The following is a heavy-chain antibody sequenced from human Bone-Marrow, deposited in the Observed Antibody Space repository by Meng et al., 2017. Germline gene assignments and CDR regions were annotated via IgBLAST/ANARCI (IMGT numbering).Heavy chain of an antibody. D-gene: IGHD2-15*01. CDR1: GYTFTGYY. CDR2: INPNNGDT. CDR3: ARVPWPDMMGYSWPSFDY. J-gene: IGHJ4*02. V-gene: IGHV1-2*02. Sequence: ASVKVSCKASGYTFTGYYMHWVRQAPGQGLERMGWINPNNGDTNYAEKFQGRVTMTRDTSITTASMELSRLRSDDTAVYYCARVPWPDMMGYSWPSFDYWGQGTLVTVSS.